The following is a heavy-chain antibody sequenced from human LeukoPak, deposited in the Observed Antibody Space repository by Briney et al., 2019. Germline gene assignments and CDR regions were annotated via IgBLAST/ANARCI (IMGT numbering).Heavy chain of an antibody. D-gene: IGHD1-20*01. CDR3: AKVKWKLIGYFDY. J-gene: IGHJ4*02. CDR1: GFTFTNYA. Sequence: GGSLRLSCAASGFTFTNYAMSWVRQAPGKGLEWVSVLTGDGGTYYADSVKGRFTNSRDDSKNTLFLQVNSLRAEDTAVYFCAKVKWKLIGYFDYWGQGTLVTASS. V-gene: IGHV3-23*01. CDR2: LTGDGGT.